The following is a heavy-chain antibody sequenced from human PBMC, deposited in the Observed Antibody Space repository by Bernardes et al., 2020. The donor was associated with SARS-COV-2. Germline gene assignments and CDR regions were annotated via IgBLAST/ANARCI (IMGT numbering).Heavy chain of an antibody. J-gene: IGHJ4*02. D-gene: IGHD4-17*01. Sequence: GGSLRLSCAASGFTFSSYGMHWVRQAPGKGLEWVANIKQDGSEKYYVDSVKGRFTISRDNAKNSLYLQMNSLRAEDTAVYYCARDGDYGGLDYWGQGTLVTVSS. CDR1: GFTFSSYG. CDR3: ARDGDYGGLDY. V-gene: IGHV3-7*01. CDR2: IKQDGSEK.